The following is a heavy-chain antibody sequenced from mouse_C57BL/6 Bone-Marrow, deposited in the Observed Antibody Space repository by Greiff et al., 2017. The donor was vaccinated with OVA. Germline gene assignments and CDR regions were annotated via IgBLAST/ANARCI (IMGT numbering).Heavy chain of an antibody. V-gene: IGHV2-5*01. D-gene: IGHD1-1*01. J-gene: IGHJ2*01. CDR1: GFSLTSYG. CDR3: ATSYYYGSSSYYFDY. CDR2: IWRGGST. Sequence: QVQLKESGPGLVQPSQSLSITCTVSGFSLTSYGVHWVRQSPGKGLEWLGGIWRGGSTDYNAAFMSRLSITKDNSKSQVFFKMNSLQADDTAIYYCATSYYYGSSSYYFDYWGQGTTLTVSS.